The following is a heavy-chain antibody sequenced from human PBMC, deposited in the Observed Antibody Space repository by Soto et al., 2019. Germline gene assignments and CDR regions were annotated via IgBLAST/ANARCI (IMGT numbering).Heavy chain of an antibody. CDR3: ARADWDYGSGSCNGMDV. V-gene: IGHV4-39*07. CDR2: IYYSGST. J-gene: IGHJ6*02. D-gene: IGHD3-10*01. Sequence: SETLSLTCTVSGGSISSAGYYWDWIRQPPGKGLEWIGRIYYSGSTYYNPSLESRVTISVDTSKNQFSLKLSSVTAADTAVYYCARADWDYGSGSCNGMDVWGQGTTVTVSS. CDR1: GGSISSAGYY.